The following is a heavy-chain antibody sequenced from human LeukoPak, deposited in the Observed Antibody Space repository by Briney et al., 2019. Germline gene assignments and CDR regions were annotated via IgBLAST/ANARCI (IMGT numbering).Heavy chain of an antibody. CDR3: ARAGGIVVVPAAHYGMDV. D-gene: IGHD2-2*01. CDR2: IYYSGST. J-gene: IGHJ6*02. CDR1: GGSISSYY. Sequence: SETLSLTCTVSGGSISSYYWSWIRQPPGKGLEWIGYIYYSGSTNYNPSLKSRVTISVDTPKNQFSLKLSSVTAADTAVYYCARAGGIVVVPAAHYGMDVWGQGTTVTVSS. V-gene: IGHV4-59*12.